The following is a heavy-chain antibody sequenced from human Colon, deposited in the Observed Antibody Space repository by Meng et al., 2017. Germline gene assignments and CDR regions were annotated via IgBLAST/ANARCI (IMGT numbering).Heavy chain of an antibody. Sequence: VQLQLGGARPLKTSETLSLTCAVSGGSCSGFYWSWIRQPPGKGLEWIGELDHFGISNYNSSLKGRITMSVDTSKKQISLTLTSVTAADTAVYYCATGLRHGDWFDPWGPGTLVTVSS. V-gene: IGHV4-34*02. CDR3: ATGLRHGDWFDP. CDR1: GGSCSGFY. J-gene: IGHJ5*02. CDR2: LDHFGIS. D-gene: IGHD4-17*01.